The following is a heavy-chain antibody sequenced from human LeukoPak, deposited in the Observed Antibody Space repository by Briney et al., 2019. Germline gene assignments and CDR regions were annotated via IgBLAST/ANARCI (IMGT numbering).Heavy chain of an antibody. V-gene: IGHV4-30-2*01. Sequence: SETLSLTCAVSGGSISSGSYSWSWIRQPPGKGLEWIGYIYPRGNTYYNPSLKSRVILSLDKSANQFSLNLSSVTAADTAVYYCARLSLHCSGGSCYRGAFDSWGQGTLVTVSS. J-gene: IGHJ4*02. D-gene: IGHD2-15*01. CDR3: ARLSLHCSGGSCYRGAFDS. CDR1: GGSISSGSYS. CDR2: IYPRGNT.